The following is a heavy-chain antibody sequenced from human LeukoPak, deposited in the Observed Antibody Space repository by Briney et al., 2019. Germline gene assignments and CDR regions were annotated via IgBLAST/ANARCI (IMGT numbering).Heavy chain of an antibody. CDR1: RDSISSYY. CDR3: ASSRYYDILTDYWVYYFDN. V-gene: IGHV4-59*04. Sequence: PSETLSPTCTVSRDSISSYYWNWIRQAPGKALEWIGHIHYSGDTAYNFALKSRVTISMDTSKNQFSLKLSSVTAADTAVYYCASSRYYDILTDYWVYYFDNWGQGALVTVSS. CDR2: IHYSGDT. D-gene: IGHD3-9*01. J-gene: IGHJ4*02.